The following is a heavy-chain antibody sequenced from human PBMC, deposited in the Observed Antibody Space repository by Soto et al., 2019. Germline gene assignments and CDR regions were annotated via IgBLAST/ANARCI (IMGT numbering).Heavy chain of an antibody. CDR2: IKQDGSEK. CDR1: GFTFSSYW. D-gene: IGHD3-16*01. CDR3: ARAKFVYYGMDV. J-gene: IGHJ6*02. Sequence: EVQLVESGGGLVLPGGSLRLSCAGSGFTFSSYWMTWVRQAPGKGLEWVANIKQDGSEKNYVDSLKGRFTISRVNAKNSLYLQLNSLRDEDTAVYYCARAKFVYYGMDVWGQGTTVTVSS. V-gene: IGHV3-7*01.